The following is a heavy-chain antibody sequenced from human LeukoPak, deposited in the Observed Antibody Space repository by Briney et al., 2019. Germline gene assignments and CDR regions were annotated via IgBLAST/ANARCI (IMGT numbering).Heavy chain of an antibody. CDR1: GGTFSSYA. CDR3: ASRTADYGSGSHYGY. Sequence: SVKVSCKASGGTFSSYAISWVRQAPGQGLEWMGGIIPIFGTANYAQKFQGRVTITTDESTSTDYMELSNLRSDDTAVYYCASRTADYGSGSHYGYWGQGTLVTVSS. V-gene: IGHV1-69*05. CDR2: IIPIFGTA. J-gene: IGHJ4*02. D-gene: IGHD3-10*01.